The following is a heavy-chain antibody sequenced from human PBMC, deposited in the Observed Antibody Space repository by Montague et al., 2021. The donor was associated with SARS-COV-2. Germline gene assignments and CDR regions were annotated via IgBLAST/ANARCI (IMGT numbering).Heavy chain of an antibody. CDR3: AATSGDIVVVVAAYYGMDV. V-gene: IGHV3-48*03. CDR2: ISSSGSTI. D-gene: IGHD2-15*01. CDR1: GFTFSSYE. Sequence: PLRLSCAAPGFTFSSYEMNWVRQAPGKGLEWVSYISSSGSTIYYADSVKGRFTISRDNAKNSLYLQMNSLRAEDTAVYYCAATSGDIVVVVAAYYGMDVWVQRTTVTVSS. J-gene: IGHJ6*02.